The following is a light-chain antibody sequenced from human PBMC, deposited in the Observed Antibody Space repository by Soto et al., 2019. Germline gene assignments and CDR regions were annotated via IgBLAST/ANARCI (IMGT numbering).Light chain of an antibody. V-gene: IGLV1-44*01. J-gene: IGLJ2*01. Sequence: QSVLIQPPSMSGTPGQRVSISCSGSSSNIESHSVDWYQHFPGTAPKLLITSNDQRPSGIPDRFSGSKSGTSASLAISGLQSEDEADYYCATWDDGVNGVLFGGGTKLTVL. CDR2: SND. CDR1: SSNIESHS. CDR3: ATWDDGVNGVL.